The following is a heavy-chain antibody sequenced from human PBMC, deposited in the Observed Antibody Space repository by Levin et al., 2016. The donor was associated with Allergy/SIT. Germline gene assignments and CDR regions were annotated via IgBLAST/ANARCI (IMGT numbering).Heavy chain of an antibody. J-gene: IGHJ6*03. Sequence: ASVKVSCKASGYTFTSYGISWVRQAPGQGLEWMGWISAYNGNTNYAQKLQGRVTMTTDTSTSTAYMELRSLRSDDTAVYYCARDGAGEDDFWSAQWWGGYYYYYYYMDVWGKGTTVTVSS. V-gene: IGHV1-18*01. CDR2: ISAYNGNT. CDR1: GYTFTSYG. CDR3: ARDGAGEDDFWSAQWWGGYYYYYYYMDV. D-gene: IGHD3-3*01.